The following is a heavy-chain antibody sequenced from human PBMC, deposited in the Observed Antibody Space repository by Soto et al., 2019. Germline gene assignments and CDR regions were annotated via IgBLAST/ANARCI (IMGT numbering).Heavy chain of an antibody. J-gene: IGHJ4*02. CDR2: LYSGGYT. V-gene: IGHV3-53*01. CDR3: ARVSYDVSRGYYFDY. Sequence: GSLRLSCAASGFTVSSNYMSWVRQAPGRGLEWVSVLYSGGYTYYADSVKGRFTLSRDHSKNTLSLQMNSLRAEDTAVYYCARVSYDVSRGYYFDYWGQGTLVTVSS. D-gene: IGHD2-8*01. CDR1: GFTVSSNY.